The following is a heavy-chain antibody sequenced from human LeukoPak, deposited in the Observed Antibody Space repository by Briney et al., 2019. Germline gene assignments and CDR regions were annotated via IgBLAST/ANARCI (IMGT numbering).Heavy chain of an antibody. J-gene: IGHJ6*03. CDR3: ARDPVHSSGWFAVSYYYMDV. CDR1: GFTFSRHW. Sequence: GGSLRLSCAASGFTFSRHWMTWVRQAPGKGLEWVANIKQDGSEKLYVDSVKGRFTISRDNAKNSLYLQMNSLRAEDTAVYYCARDPVHSSGWFAVSYYYMDVWGKGTTVTVSS. CDR2: IKQDGSEK. D-gene: IGHD6-19*01. V-gene: IGHV3-7*01.